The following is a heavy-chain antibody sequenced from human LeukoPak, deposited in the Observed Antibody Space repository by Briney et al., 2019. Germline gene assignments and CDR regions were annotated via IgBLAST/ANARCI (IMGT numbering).Heavy chain of an antibody. Sequence: ASVKVSCKSSGYTFIDYYIHWVRQAPGQALEWMGWINPNSGATKYAQKFHGRVSMTRDTSINTAYMDLTNLRSDDTAIFYCARVKKLMPEFEFWGQGTLVTVSS. D-gene: IGHD2-2*01. V-gene: IGHV1-2*02. J-gene: IGHJ4*02. CDR2: INPNSGAT. CDR1: GYTFIDYY. CDR3: ARVKKLMPEFEF.